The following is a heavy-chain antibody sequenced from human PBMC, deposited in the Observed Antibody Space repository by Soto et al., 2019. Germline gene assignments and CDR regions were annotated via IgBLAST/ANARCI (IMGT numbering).Heavy chain of an antibody. V-gene: IGHV6-1*01. CDR2: TYYRSKWYN. CDR3: ARDFLYCSSTSCYTVGAFDI. D-gene: IGHD2-2*02. Sequence: SEILTLTCAVSGDSVSSNSPAWNCIRQSPSRGLEWVGRTYYRSKWYNDYAVSVKSRITINPDTSKNQFSLQLNSVTTEDTAVYYCARDFLYCSSTSCYTVGAFDIWGQGTMVTVSS. CDR1: GDSVSSNSPA. J-gene: IGHJ3*02.